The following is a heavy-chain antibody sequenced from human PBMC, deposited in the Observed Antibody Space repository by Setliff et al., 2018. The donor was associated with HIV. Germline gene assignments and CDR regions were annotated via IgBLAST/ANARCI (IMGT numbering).Heavy chain of an antibody. CDR2: MNPNSGHT. Sequence: ASVKVSCKASGYTFTRYDINWVRQATGQGLEWMGWMNPNSGHTGYAQKFQGRVTMTRNTSISTAYMELSSLRAEDTALYYCAREGGMVRGALYYYYYYYMDVWGKGTTVTVSS. J-gene: IGHJ6*03. CDR3: AREGGMVRGALYYYYYYYMDV. V-gene: IGHV1-8*01. CDR1: GYTFTRYD. D-gene: IGHD3-10*01.